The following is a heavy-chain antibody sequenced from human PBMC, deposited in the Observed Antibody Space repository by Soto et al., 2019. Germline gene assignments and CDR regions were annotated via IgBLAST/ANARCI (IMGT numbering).Heavy chain of an antibody. CDR3: AKEGGLSGSYYISSSYYFDY. D-gene: IGHD1-26*01. V-gene: IGHV3-48*01. J-gene: IGHJ4*02. CDR2: ISSSSSTI. CDR1: GFTFSSYG. Sequence: PGGSLRLSCAASGFTFSSYGIHWVRQAPGKGLEWVSYISSSSSTIYYADSVKGRFTISRDNAKNTLYLQMNSLRAEDTSVYYCAKEGGLSGSYYISSSYYFDYWGQGTLVTVSS.